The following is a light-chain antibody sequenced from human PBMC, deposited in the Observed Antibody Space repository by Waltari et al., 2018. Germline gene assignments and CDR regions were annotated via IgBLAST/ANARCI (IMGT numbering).Light chain of an antibody. Sequence: EIVLTQSPGSLSSSPGERVTLSCRTSQSVSRALAWYQQKPGQAPRLLIFGASNRATCIPDRFSGSGSETDFSLTISRLEPEDFAVYYCQHYVRLPATFGRGTKGEIK. J-gene: IGKJ1*01. V-gene: IGKV3-20*01. CDR1: QSVSRA. CDR2: GAS. CDR3: QHYVRLPAT.